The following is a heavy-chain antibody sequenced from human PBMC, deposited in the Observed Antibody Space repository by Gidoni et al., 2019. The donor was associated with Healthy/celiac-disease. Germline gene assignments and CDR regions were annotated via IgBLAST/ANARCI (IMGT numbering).Heavy chain of an antibody. J-gene: IGHJ4*02. CDR3: AGRHGDDIVVVPAARDPFDY. CDR1: GGSFSGYY. CDR2: INHSGST. Sequence: QVQLQQWGAGLLKPSETLSLTCAVYGGSFSGYYWSWIRQPPGKGLEWIGEINHSGSTNYNPSLKSRVTISVDTSKNQFSLKLSSVTAADTAVYYCAGRHGDDIVVVPAARDPFDYWGQGTLVTVSS. D-gene: IGHD2-2*01. V-gene: IGHV4-34*01.